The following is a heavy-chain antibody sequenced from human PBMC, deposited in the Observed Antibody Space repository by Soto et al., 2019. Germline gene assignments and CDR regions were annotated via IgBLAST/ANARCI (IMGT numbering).Heavy chain of an antibody. J-gene: IGHJ6*02. Sequence: PGGSLRLSCAASGFTFSSYVMSWVRQAPGKGLEWVSAITGSGGSTYYADSVKGRFTFSRDNSKNTLYLQMNSLRAEDTAVYYCARGHSHDTRGSHPYYYGMDVWGQGTTVTVSS. CDR1: GFTFSSYV. CDR2: ITGSGGST. V-gene: IGHV3-23*01. CDR3: ARGHSHDTRGSHPYYYGMDV. D-gene: IGHD3-9*01.